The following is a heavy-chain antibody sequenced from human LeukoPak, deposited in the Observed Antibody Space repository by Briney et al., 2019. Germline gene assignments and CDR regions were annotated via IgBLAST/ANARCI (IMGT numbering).Heavy chain of an antibody. CDR3: ARGEYSSSWYPLDY. CDR1: GGSIGSYY. V-gene: IGHV4-4*09. Sequence: SETLSLTCTASGGSIGSYYWSWIRQPPGKGLEWIGYIYTSGSNNYNPSLKSRVTISVDTSKNQFSLKLSPVTAADTAVYYCARGEYSSSWYPLDYWGQGTLVTVSS. CDR2: IYTSGSN. D-gene: IGHD6-13*01. J-gene: IGHJ4*02.